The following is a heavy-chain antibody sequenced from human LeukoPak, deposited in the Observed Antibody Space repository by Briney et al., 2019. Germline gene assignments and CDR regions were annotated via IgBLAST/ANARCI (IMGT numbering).Heavy chain of an antibody. Sequence: GGSLRLSCAASGFIFSNYWMSWVRQAPGKGLERVANIKLDGSEKNYVDSVKGRFTISRDNAKNTLYLQMNSLRAEDTAVYYCAKAGGGLMNWFDPWGQGTLVTVSS. V-gene: IGHV3-7*03. CDR3: AKAGGGLMNWFDP. CDR2: IKLDGSEK. CDR1: GFIFSNYW. J-gene: IGHJ5*02. D-gene: IGHD3-10*01.